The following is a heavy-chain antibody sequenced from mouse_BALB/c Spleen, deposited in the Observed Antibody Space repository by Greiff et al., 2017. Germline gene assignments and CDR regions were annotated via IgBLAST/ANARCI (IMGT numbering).Heavy chain of an antibody. J-gene: IGHJ4*01. V-gene: IGHV5-17*02. CDR1: GFTFSSFG. Sequence: EVKLVESGGGLVQPGGSRKLSCAASGFTFSSFGMHWVRQAPEKGLEWVAYISSGSSTIYYADTVKGRFTISRDNPKNTLFLQMTSLRSEDTAMYYCARSAGGNYYYAMDYWGQGTSVTVSS. CDR2: ISSGSSTI. CDR3: ARSAGGNYYYAMDY. D-gene: IGHD2-1*01.